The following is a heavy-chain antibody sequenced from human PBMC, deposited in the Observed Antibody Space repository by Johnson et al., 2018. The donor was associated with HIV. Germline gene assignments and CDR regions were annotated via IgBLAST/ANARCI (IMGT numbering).Heavy chain of an antibody. J-gene: IGHJ3*02. Sequence: QVQLVESGGGVVQPGRYLRLSCAASGFTFSSYAMHWVRQAPGKGLEWVAVISYDGSNKYYADSVKGRFTISRDNSKYTLYLQMNSLKTEDTAVYYCTRGPRNPGLDAFHIWGQGTMVTVSS. CDR2: ISYDGSNK. D-gene: IGHD1-14*01. CDR3: TRGPRNPGLDAFHI. CDR1: GFTFSSYA. V-gene: IGHV3-30-3*01.